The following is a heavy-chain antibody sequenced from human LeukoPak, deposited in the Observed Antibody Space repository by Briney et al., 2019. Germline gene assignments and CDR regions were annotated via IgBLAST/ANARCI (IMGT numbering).Heavy chain of an antibody. CDR2: IKEDGSAK. D-gene: IGHD2-15*01. V-gene: IGHV3-7*01. CDR1: GLTFSSYW. J-gene: IGHJ3*02. CDR3: ARDYDYFSGHNLDAYDI. Sequence: PGGSLSLSCVASGLTFSSYWMTWVRQAPGEALEWVANIKEDGSAKSYVDSVKGRFTISRDNAKNSLYLQMDSLRVEDTAVYYCARDYDYFSGHNLDAYDIWSQGTTVTVSS.